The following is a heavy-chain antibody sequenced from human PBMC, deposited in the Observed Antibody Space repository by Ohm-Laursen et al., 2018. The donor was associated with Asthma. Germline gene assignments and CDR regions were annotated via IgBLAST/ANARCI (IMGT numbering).Heavy chain of an antibody. CDR2: IYYSGST. D-gene: IGHD2-8*01. J-gene: IGHJ3*02. V-gene: IGHV4-31*03. CDR3: ARDTPEWNAFDI. Sequence: TLSLTCTVSGGSISSGGYYWSWIRQHPGKGLEWIGYIYYSGSTYYNPSLKSRVTISVDTSKNQFSLKLSSVTAADTAVYYCARDTPEWNAFDIWGQGTTVTVSS. CDR1: GGSISSGGYY.